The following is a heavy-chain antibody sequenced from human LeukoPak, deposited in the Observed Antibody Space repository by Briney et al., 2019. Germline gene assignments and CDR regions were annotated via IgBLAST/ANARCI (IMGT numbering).Heavy chain of an antibody. CDR2: IYYSGST. CDR1: GGSISSYY. Sequence: SETLSLTCSVSGGSISSYYWTWVRQPPGKGLEWIGYIYYSGSTNHNPSLKSRVTISVDTSKNQFSLKLNSVTAADTAVYYCARGGDGDYLSYWYFDIWGRGTLATVSS. D-gene: IGHD4-17*01. V-gene: IGHV4-59*01. CDR3: ARGGDGDYLSYWYFDI. J-gene: IGHJ2*01.